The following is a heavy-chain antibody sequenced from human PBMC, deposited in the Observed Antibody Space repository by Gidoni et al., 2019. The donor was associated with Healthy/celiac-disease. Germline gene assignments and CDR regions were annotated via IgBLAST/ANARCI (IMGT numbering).Heavy chain of an antibody. D-gene: IGHD3-10*01. Sequence: GSAGGTYYADSVKGRFTISRDNSKKKLYLQVDSLRAEDTAVYYCTKGGGLWFPFFDYWGQGTQVTVSS. CDR2: GSAGGT. V-gene: IGHV3-23*01. J-gene: IGHJ4*02. CDR3: TKGGGLWFPFFDY.